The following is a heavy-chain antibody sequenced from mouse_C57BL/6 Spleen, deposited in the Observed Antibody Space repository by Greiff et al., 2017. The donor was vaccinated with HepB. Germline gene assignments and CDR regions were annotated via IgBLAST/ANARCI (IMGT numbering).Heavy chain of an antibody. CDR1: GYTFTSYW. D-gene: IGHD1-1*01. CDR3: AVGSTLYYFDY. CDR2: IDPSDSET. V-gene: IGHV1-52*01. Sequence: VQLQQPGAELVRPGSSVKLSCKASGYTFTSYWMHWVKQRPIQGLEWIGNIDPSDSETHYNQKFKDKATLTVDKSSSTAYMQLSSLTSEDSAVYYCAVGSTLYYFDYWGQGTTLTVSS. J-gene: IGHJ2*01.